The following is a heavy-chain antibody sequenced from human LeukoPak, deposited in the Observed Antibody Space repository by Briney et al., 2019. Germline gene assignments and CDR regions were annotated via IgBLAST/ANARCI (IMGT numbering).Heavy chain of an antibody. D-gene: IGHD3-10*01. J-gene: IGHJ4*02. CDR3: ARVTYNGYQHFDY. CDR1: GGSVNSHY. Sequence: SETLSLTCTVSGGSVNSHYWSWIRQPAGKRLEWIGRVYKSGTTDYNPSLMSRVTMSVDTSKNQFSLRLNSVTAADTAVYYCARVTYNGYQHFDYWGQGNLVTVS. V-gene: IGHV4-4*07. CDR2: VYKSGTT.